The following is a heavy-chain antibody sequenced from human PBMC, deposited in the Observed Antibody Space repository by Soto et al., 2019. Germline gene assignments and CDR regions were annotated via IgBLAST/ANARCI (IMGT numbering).Heavy chain of an antibody. Sequence: YWSWIRQPPGKGLEWMGIIYPGDSDTRYSPSFQGQVTISADKSISTAYLQWSSLKASDTAMYYCARINSGYAPGGFDYWGQGTLVTVSS. D-gene: IGHD5-12*01. CDR2: IYPGDSDT. J-gene: IGHJ4*02. CDR3: ARINSGYAPGGFDY. CDR1: YW. V-gene: IGHV5-51*01.